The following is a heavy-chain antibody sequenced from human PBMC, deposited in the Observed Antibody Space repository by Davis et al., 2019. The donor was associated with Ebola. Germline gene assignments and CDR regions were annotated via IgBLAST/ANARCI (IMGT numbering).Heavy chain of an antibody. V-gene: IGHV4-59*08. CDR3: ARLRMVRGDQDFDP. Sequence: MPSETLSLTCTVSGDSLSTYYWSWIRQSPGKGLEWIGYVSDRWTTSYGPSFKSRVTISIDTSKNHFSLKLSSVTAADTAVYYCARLRMVRGDQDFDPWGQGTLVTVSS. J-gene: IGHJ5*02. CDR1: GDSLSTYY. D-gene: IGHD3-10*01. CDR2: VSDRWTT.